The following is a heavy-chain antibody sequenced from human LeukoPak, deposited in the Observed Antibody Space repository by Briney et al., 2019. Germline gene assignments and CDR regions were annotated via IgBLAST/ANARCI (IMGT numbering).Heavy chain of an antibody. J-gene: IGHJ1*01. CDR1: GGSISSGSDS. V-gene: IGHV4-30-2*01. Sequence: PSQTLSLTCAVSGGSISSGSDSWSWIRQPPGKGLEWIGYIYHSGNTYYNPSLKSRVTISIDRSKNQVSLKLSSVTAADTAVYYCARGPSVGAAMVPEDFQHWGQGTLVTVSS. D-gene: IGHD5-18*01. CDR2: IYHSGNT. CDR3: ARGPSVGAAMVPEDFQH.